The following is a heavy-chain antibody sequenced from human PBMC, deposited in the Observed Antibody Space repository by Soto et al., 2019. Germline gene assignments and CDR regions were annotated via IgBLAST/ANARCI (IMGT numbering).Heavy chain of an antibody. V-gene: IGHV3-64*01. J-gene: IGHJ2*01. CDR1: GFTFSSYA. CDR3: ARRSPGWYFDL. Sequence: EVQLVESGGGLVKPGGSLRLSCAASGFTFSSYAMHWVRQAPGKGLEYVSVISGNGGSTYYANSVKGRFTISRDNSKNTLYLQMGSLRAEDMAVYYCARRSPGWYFDLWGRGTLVPVSS. CDR2: ISGNGGST.